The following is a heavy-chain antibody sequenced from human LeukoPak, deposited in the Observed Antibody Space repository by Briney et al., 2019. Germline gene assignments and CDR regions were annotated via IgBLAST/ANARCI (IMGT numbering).Heavy chain of an antibody. V-gene: IGHV1-2*02. Sequence: ASVKVSCKASGYTFTGYYIHWVRQAPGQGLEWMGWIKPSSGGTNYAQKFQGRVTMTRDTSISTAYMELSRLRSDDTAVYYCAPLDLNYYDSSGFRSVWGQGTLVTVSS. CDR1: GYTFTGYY. CDR3: APLDLNYYDSSGFRSV. D-gene: IGHD3-22*01. J-gene: IGHJ4*02. CDR2: IKPSSGGT.